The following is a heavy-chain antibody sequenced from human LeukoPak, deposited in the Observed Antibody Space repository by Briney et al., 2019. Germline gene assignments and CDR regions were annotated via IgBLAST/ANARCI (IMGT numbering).Heavy chain of an antibody. CDR3: ACGDYADY. J-gene: IGHJ4*02. CDR2: IKQDGSEK. V-gene: IGHV3-7*01. Sequence: GGSLRLSCAASGFTFSSYWMTWVRQAPGKGLEWVANIKQDGSEKYYVESVKGRFTISRDNAKNTLYLQMNSLRAEDTAMYYCACGDYADYWGQGTLVTVSS. D-gene: IGHD4-17*01. CDR1: GFTFSSYW.